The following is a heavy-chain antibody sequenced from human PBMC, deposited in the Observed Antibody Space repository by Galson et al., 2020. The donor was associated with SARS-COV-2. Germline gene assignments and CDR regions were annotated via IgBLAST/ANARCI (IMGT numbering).Heavy chain of an antibody. D-gene: IGHD2-2*01. J-gene: IGHJ6*02. V-gene: IGHV4-39*01. CDR2: IYYSGST. CDR1: GGSISSSSYY. Sequence: SETLSLTCTVSGGSISSSSYYWGWIRQPPGKGLEWIASIYYSGSTYYNPSLKSRVTISVDTSKNQFSLKLSSVTAADTAVYYCARQGAVVPAAIEWYYYYGMDVWGQGTTVTVSS. CDR3: ARQGAVVPAAIEWYYYYGMDV.